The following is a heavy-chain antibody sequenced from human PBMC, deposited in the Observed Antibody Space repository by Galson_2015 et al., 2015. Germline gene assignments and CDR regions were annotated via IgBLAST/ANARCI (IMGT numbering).Heavy chain of an antibody. J-gene: IGHJ5*02. Sequence: SLRLSCAASGFTFSSYAMHWVRQAPGKGLEWVAVISYDGSNKYYADSVKGRFTISRDNSKNTLYLQMNSLRAEDTAVYYCARGVAVAGTGWFDPWGQGTLVTVSS. CDR1: GFTFSSYA. D-gene: IGHD6-19*01. CDR3: ARGVAVAGTGWFDP. V-gene: IGHV3-30*01. CDR2: ISYDGSNK.